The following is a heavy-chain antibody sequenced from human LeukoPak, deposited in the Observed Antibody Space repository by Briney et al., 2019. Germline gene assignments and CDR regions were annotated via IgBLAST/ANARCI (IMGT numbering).Heavy chain of an antibody. V-gene: IGHV4-31*03. Sequence: PSQTLSLTCTVSGGSISSGGYYWSWIRQHPGKGLEWIGYIYYSGGTYYNPSLKSRVTISVDTSKNQFSLKLSSVTAADTAVYYCARATYYYGSGSYYLYYYYYYGMDVWGQGTTVTVSS. J-gene: IGHJ6*02. CDR1: GGSISSGGYY. D-gene: IGHD3-10*01. CDR3: ARATYYYGSGSYYLYYYYYYGMDV. CDR2: IYYSGGT.